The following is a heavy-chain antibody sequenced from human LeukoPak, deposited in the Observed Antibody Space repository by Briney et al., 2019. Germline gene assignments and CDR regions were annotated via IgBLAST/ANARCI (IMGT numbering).Heavy chain of an antibody. V-gene: IGHV3-21*01. CDR1: GFTFSSYS. J-gene: IGHJ4*02. CDR3: PRTGYSYGYAIDY. CDR2: ISSSSTYI. D-gene: IGHD5-18*01. Sequence: GGSLRLSCVVSGFTFSSYSMNWVRQAPGKGLEWVSSISSSSTYIYYADSVKGRFTISRDNAKNSLYLQMNSLRAEDTAVYYCPRTGYSYGYAIDYWGQGTLVTVSP.